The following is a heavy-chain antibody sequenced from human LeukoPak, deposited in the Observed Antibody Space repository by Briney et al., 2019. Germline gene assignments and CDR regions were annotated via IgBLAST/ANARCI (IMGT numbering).Heavy chain of an antibody. CDR2: INPKSGGT. CDR1: GYTFISYY. CDR3: ARDSGLGPTWHPFDH. Sequence: GASVKVSCRASGYTFISYYIHWVRQAPGQGLEWMGWINPKSGGTNYAQKFRGRVTMTRDTSISTAYMELSGLRSDDTAVYYCARDSGLGPTWHPFDHWGQGTPVTVSS. J-gene: IGHJ4*02. V-gene: IGHV1-2*02. D-gene: IGHD1-26*01.